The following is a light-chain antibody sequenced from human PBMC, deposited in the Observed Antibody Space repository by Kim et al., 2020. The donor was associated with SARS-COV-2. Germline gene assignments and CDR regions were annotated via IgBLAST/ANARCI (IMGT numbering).Light chain of an antibody. V-gene: IGKV3-11*01. CDR1: QSVSSF. Sequence: SLAPGDRATLSCRASQSVSSFLAWYQHKPGQAPRLLIYDASRRATGIPARFSGSGSGTDFTLTISRLEPADFAVYYCQQRVNWITFGQGTRLEIK. J-gene: IGKJ5*01. CDR2: DAS. CDR3: QQRVNWIT.